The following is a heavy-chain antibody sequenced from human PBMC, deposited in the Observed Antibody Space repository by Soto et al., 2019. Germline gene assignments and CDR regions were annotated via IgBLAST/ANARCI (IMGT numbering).Heavy chain of an antibody. D-gene: IGHD2-21*02. CDR3: AAEIYSGGNCCHFDY. CDR2: INAGNGNT. Sequence: ASVKVSCKASGYTFTSYAMHWVRQAPGQRLEWMGWINAGNGNTKYSQNLQGRITITRDTSTSTAYMELSSLTSEDTAVYYCAAEIYSGGNCCHFDYWGQGTPVTVSS. V-gene: IGHV1-3*01. J-gene: IGHJ4*02. CDR1: GYTFTSYA.